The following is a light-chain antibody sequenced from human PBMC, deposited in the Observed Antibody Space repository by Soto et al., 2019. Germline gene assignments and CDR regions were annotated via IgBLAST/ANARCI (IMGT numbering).Light chain of an antibody. CDR2: ATS. Sequence: ETVLTQSPGTLSLSPGEGATLSCRASQSVDSRYLAWYQQRPGQAPRLLISATSTRASGIPDRFSGSGSGTDFTLTISRLEPEDFAVYYCQHYATAPYTFGRGTTLEF. J-gene: IGKJ2*01. CDR1: QSVDSRY. CDR3: QHYATAPYT. V-gene: IGKV3-20*01.